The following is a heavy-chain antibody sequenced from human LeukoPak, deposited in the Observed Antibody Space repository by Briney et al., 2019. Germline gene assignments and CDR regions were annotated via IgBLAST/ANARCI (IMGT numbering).Heavy chain of an antibody. CDR3: VKDAQRGFDYSNSLQN. D-gene: IGHD4-11*01. J-gene: IGHJ1*01. Sequence: EPGGSLRLSCAASGFTFSHYGMHWVRQAPGAGLEWVAVIWSDGSDKYYAKSVKGRFTISRDNSKNSLSLQMNSLRAEDTAVYYCVKDAQRGFDYSNSLQNWGQGILVTVSS. CDR1: GFTFSHYG. CDR2: IWSDGSDK. V-gene: IGHV3-33*06.